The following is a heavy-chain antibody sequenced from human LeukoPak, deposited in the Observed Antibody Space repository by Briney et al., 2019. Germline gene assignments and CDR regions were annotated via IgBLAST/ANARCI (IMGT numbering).Heavy chain of an antibody. Sequence: GGSLRLSCAASGFTFSSYSMTWVRQTPGKGLQWVSYISSGSSTVYYADSVRGRFTISRDNAENSLYLQMNSLRAEDTAVYYCARGTNNAFDIWGQGTIVSVSS. J-gene: IGHJ3*02. D-gene: IGHD2-2*01. CDR1: GFTFSSYS. V-gene: IGHV3-48*04. CDR3: ARGTNNAFDI. CDR2: ISSGSSTV.